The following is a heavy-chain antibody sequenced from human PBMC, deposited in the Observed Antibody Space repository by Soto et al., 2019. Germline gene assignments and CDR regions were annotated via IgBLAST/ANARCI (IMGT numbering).Heavy chain of an antibody. D-gene: IGHD4-17*01. V-gene: IGHV3-30-3*01. Sequence: QVQLVESGGGVVQPGRSLRLSCAASGFTFSNYAMHWVRQAPGKGLEWVAVISYDGSNKYYADSVKGRFTISRDNSKNTLYTQINSLRAEDTAVYYCARRPVTYYFDYWGQGTLVTVSS. CDR2: ISYDGSNK. CDR1: GFTFSNYA. J-gene: IGHJ4*02. CDR3: ARRPVTYYFDY.